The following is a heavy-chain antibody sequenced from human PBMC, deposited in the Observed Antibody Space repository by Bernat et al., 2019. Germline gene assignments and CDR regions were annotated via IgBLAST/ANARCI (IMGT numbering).Heavy chain of an antibody. J-gene: IGHJ4*02. Sequence: VHLVESGGGVVQPGKSLRLPCAHPGFNLSIYAMYWVRQAPAKGLEWGALISYDGNNKNYADSVKGRFTISRDNSRNTLYLQMNNLKAEDTAVYYCARERTEYNWNPGGLEDWGQGTLVTVSS. V-gene: IGHV3-30*04. CDR3: ARERTEYNWNPGGLED. CDR1: GFNLSIYA. D-gene: IGHD1-20*01. CDR2: ISYDGNNK.